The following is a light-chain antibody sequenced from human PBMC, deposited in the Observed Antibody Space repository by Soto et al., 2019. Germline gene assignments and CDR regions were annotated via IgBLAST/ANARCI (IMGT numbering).Light chain of an antibody. CDR1: QSFSSSY. Sequence: EIVLTQSPGTLSLSPGERATLSCRASQSFSSSYLSWYQQKPGQAPRLLSYGASSRATGIPDRFSGSGSGTDFTLTISRLEPEDFAVYYCQYFSSSPVTFGPGTKVDIK. CDR3: QYFSSSPVT. J-gene: IGKJ3*01. CDR2: GAS. V-gene: IGKV3-20*01.